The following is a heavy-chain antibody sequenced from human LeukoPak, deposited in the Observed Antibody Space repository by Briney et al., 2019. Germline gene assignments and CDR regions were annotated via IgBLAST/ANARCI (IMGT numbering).Heavy chain of an antibody. CDR1: GGTFSSYA. CDR2: IIPIFGTA. V-gene: IGHV1-69*13. J-gene: IGHJ4*02. Sequence: GASVKVSCKASGGTFSSYAISWVRQAPGQRLEWMGGIIPIFGTANYAQKFQGRVTITADESTSTAYMELSSLRSEDTAVYYCARGPYSGSYYFTFDYWGQGTLVTVSS. D-gene: IGHD1-26*01. CDR3: ARGPYSGSYYFTFDY.